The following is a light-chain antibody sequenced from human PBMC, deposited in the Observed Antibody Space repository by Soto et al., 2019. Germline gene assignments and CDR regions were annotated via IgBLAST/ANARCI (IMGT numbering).Light chain of an antibody. CDR2: RSS. CDR3: QQYGSSVT. V-gene: IGKV3-20*01. CDR1: RSLVTNY. J-gene: IGKJ3*01. Sequence: EIVLTQSPGTLSLSPGERATLSCRAGRSLVTNYLAWYQQKPGQAPRLLIYRSSSRATGIPDRFSGSGSGTDFTLTISRLGPEDFAVYYCQQYGSSVTFGPGTKVDIK.